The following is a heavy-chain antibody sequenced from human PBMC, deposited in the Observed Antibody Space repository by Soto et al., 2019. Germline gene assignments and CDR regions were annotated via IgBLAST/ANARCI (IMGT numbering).Heavy chain of an antibody. D-gene: IGHD7-27*01. CDR3: TRGPSGDKVDY. V-gene: IGHV4-30-4*01. CDR1: GGSFSTVNYY. Sequence: QVQLQESAPGLVKPSQTLSLTCTVAGGSFSTVNYYWGWIRQPQDKGLEWIGHIYDGGSTYKYPSLQSRGTISQDTSKNQFYLKLSSVSAADTAVYYCTRGPSGDKVDYWGQGTLVTVSA. J-gene: IGHJ4*02. CDR2: IYDGGST.